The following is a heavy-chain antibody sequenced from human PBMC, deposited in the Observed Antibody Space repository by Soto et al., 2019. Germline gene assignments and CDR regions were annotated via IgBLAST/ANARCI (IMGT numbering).Heavy chain of an antibody. J-gene: IGHJ4*02. CDR1: GYTCTSYG. V-gene: IGHV1-18*01. CDR3: ARDSPPVDY. CDR2: ISAYNGNT. Sequence: QVQLVQSGAEVKKPGASVKVSCKASGYTCTSYGVSWVRQAPGQGLEWMGWISAYNGNTKYAQKLQGRVTMTTDTSTNTAYMDLRSLRSDDTAVYYCARDSPPVDYWGPGTLVTVSS.